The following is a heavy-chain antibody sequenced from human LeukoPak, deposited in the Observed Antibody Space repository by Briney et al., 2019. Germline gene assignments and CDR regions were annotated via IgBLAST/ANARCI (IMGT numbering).Heavy chain of an antibody. J-gene: IGHJ4*02. D-gene: IGHD2-2*01. V-gene: IGHV3-48*02. CDR1: GFIFSTYS. CDR2: ISSSNNIM. Sequence: GGPLRLPCRASGFIFSTYSMNGLRRSPGKGLELVSIISSSNNIMSYAVSVKGRFNISRDSANNSLYLQMGSLRDEDTAVYYCARGPAAAIDYRGQGTLVTVSS. CDR3: ARGPAAAIDY.